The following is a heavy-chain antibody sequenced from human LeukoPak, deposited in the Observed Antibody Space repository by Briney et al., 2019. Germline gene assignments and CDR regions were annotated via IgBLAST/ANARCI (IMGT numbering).Heavy chain of an antibody. CDR1: GFTFSSYA. J-gene: IGHJ4*02. CDR2: ISYDGSNK. CDR3: ARASGSYFRYFDY. V-gene: IGHV3-30-3*01. Sequence: GGSLRLSCAASGFTFSSYAMHWVRQAPGKGLEWVAVISYDGSNKYYADSAKGRFTISRDNSKNTLYLQMNSLRAEDTAVYYCARASGSYFRYFDYWGQGTLVTVSS. D-gene: IGHD1-26*01.